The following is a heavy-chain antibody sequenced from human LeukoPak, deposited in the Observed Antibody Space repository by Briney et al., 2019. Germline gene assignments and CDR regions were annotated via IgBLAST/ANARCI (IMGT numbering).Heavy chain of an antibody. Sequence: RGSLRLSCAASGFTFSSYGMHWVRQAPGKGLEWVAFIRYDGSNKYYADSVKGRFTISRDNSKNTLYLQMNSLRAEDTAVYYCAKSGPASTSCPRECYFDYWGQGTLVTVSS. J-gene: IGHJ4*02. CDR2: IRYDGSNK. D-gene: IGHD2-2*01. CDR3: AKSGPASTSCPRECYFDY. V-gene: IGHV3-30*02. CDR1: GFTFSSYG.